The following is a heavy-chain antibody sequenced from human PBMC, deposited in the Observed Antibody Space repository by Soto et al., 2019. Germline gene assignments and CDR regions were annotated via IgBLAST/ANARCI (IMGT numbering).Heavy chain of an antibody. D-gene: IGHD3-9*01. Sequence: EVQLVESGGGLVQPGGSLRLSCAASGFTFSSYWMSWVRQAPGKGLEWVANIKQDGSEKYYVDSVKGRFTISRDNAKNSLYLQMNSLRAEDTAVYYCARQEYYDIHPEDWFDPWGQGTLVTVSS. CDR2: IKQDGSEK. V-gene: IGHV3-7*03. CDR1: GFTFSSYW. J-gene: IGHJ5*02. CDR3: ARQEYYDIHPEDWFDP.